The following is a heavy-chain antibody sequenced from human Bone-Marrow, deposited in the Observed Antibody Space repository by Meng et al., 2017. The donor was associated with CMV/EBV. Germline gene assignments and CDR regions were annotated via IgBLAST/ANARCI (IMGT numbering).Heavy chain of an antibody. Sequence: ASVKVSCKASGYTFTGYYMHWVRQAPGQGLEWMGWINPNSGGTNYAQKFQGRVTMTRDTSISTAYMELSRLRSEDMVVYSCVQLWLRYDWGQGTLVTVAS. V-gene: IGHV1-2*02. CDR2: INPNSGGT. D-gene: IGHD5-18*01. CDR3: VQLWLRYD. J-gene: IGHJ4*02. CDR1: GYTFTGYY.